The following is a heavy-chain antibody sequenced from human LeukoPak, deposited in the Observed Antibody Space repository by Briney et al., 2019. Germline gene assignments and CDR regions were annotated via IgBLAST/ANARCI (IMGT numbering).Heavy chain of an antibody. CDR1: GFTFNSYE. J-gene: IGHJ4*02. CDR3: ATTNDIGNYYFDF. Sequence: GGSLRLSCAASGFTFNSYEMNWVRQTPGKGLEWVSYISSSGSTIYYADSVKGRFTISRDNAKNSLYLQMNSLRAEDTALYYCATTNDIGNYYFDFWGQGSLVTVSS. CDR2: ISSSGSTI. V-gene: IGHV3-48*03. D-gene: IGHD4-23*01.